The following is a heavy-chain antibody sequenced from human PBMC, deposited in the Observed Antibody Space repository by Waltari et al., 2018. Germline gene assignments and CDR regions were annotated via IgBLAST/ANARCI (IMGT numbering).Heavy chain of an antibody. J-gene: IGHJ6*03. Sequence: QVQLQESGPGLVKPSETLSLTCTVSGYSISSGYYWGWIRQPPGKGLEWIGSIYHSGSTYYNPSLKSRVTISVDTSKNQFSLKLSSVTAADTAVYYCAREMGALYYYYYMDVWGKGTTVTVSS. D-gene: IGHD3-16*01. V-gene: IGHV4-38-2*02. CDR2: IYHSGST. CDR1: GYSISSGYY. CDR3: AREMGALYYYYYMDV.